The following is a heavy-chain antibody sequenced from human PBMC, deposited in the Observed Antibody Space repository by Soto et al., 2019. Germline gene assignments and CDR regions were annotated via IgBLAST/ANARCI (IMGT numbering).Heavy chain of an antibody. CDR1: GGSISSSGYY. Sequence: SETLSLTCTVSGGSISSSGYYWGWIRQPPGKGLEWIGSIYYSGSTYYNPSLKSRVTISVDTSKNQFSLKLSSVTAADTAVYYCARTLWFGDRYYYYYYGMDVWGQGTTVTVSS. CDR2: IYYSGST. J-gene: IGHJ6*02. D-gene: IGHD3-10*01. V-gene: IGHV4-39*01. CDR3: ARTLWFGDRYYYYYYGMDV.